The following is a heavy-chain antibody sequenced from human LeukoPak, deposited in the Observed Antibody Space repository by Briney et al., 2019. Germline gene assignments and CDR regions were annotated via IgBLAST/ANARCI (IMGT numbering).Heavy chain of an antibody. J-gene: IGHJ3*02. CDR3: AKDLRQWLANDAFDI. Sequence: GGSLRLSCATSGFTFSNYAMHWVRQAPGKGLEWVAFIRYDGSEKHYAESVKGRFTISRDNSKNTLDLQMNSLRAEDTAMYYCAKDLRQWLANDAFDIWGQGTMVTVSS. D-gene: IGHD6-19*01. V-gene: IGHV3-30*02. CDR2: IRYDGSEK. CDR1: GFTFSNYA.